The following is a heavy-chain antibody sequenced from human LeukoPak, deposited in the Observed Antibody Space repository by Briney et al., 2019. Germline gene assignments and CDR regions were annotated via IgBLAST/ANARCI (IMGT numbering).Heavy chain of an antibody. V-gene: IGHV1-46*01. CDR2: INPSGGST. CDR1: GYTFTSYY. J-gene: IGHJ6*02. D-gene: IGHD2-15*01. Sequence: ASVKVSCKASGYTFTSYYMHWVRQAPGQGLEWMGIINPSGGSTNYAQKLQGRVTMTTDTSTSTAYMELRSLRSDDTAVYYCARDSFYGMDVWGQGTTVTVSS. CDR3: ARDSFYGMDV.